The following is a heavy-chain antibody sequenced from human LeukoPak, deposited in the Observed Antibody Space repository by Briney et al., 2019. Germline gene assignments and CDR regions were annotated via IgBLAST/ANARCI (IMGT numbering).Heavy chain of an antibody. CDR2: ISSSSGSI. V-gene: IGHV3-21*01. J-gene: IGHJ4*02. D-gene: IGHD2-21*02. Sequence: PGGSLRLSCAASGFTFSSFSMNWVRQAPGKGLEGVSSISSSSGSIYYADSLKGGFPISRDNAKNSLYLQMDSLRAEDTAVYYCARDTTYCGGGCYSLTDYWGQGALVSVSS. CDR3: ARDTTYCGGGCYSLTDY. CDR1: GFTFSSFS.